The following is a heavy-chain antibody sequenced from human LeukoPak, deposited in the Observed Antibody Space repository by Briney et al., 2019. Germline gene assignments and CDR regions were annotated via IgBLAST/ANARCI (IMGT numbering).Heavy chain of an antibody. CDR2: INHSGST. Sequence: QPSETLSLTFAVYGGSFSGYYWSWIRQPPGKGLEWIGEINHSGSTNYNPSLKSRVTISVDTSKNQFSLKLSSVTAADTAVYYCARVGGNSGIYYYMDVWGKGTTVTVSS. J-gene: IGHJ6*03. V-gene: IGHV4-34*01. CDR1: GGSFSGYY. D-gene: IGHD4-23*01. CDR3: ARVGGNSGIYYYMDV.